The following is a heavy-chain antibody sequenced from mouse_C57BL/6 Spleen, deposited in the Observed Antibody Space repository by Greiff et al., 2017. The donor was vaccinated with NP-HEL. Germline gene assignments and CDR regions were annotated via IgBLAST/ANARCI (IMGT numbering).Heavy chain of an antibody. V-gene: IGHV1-80*01. J-gene: IGHJ4*01. CDR1: GYAFTSYW. CDR3: ARSYGYDDGAIDY. Sequence: VQLQQSGAELVKPGASVKMSCKASGYAFTSYWMNWVKQRPGKGLEWIGQIDPADGDTNYNQKFKGKATLTADKSSSTAYMQLSSLTSEDSAVYYCARSYGYDDGAIDYWGQGTSVTVSS. CDR2: IDPADGDT. D-gene: IGHD2-2*01.